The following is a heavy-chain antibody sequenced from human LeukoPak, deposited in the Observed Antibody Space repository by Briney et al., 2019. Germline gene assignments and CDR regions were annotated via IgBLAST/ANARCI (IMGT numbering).Heavy chain of an antibody. V-gene: IGHV4-61*02. J-gene: IGHJ4*02. CDR3: ARDATVVTTVVNNYFDY. CDR2: IYTSGST. Sequence: SQTLSLTCTVSGGSISSGSYYWSWIRQPAGKGLEWIGRIYTSGSTNYNPSLKSRVTISVDTSKNQFSLKLSSVTAADTAVYYCARDATVVTTVVNNYFDYWGQGTLVTVSS. D-gene: IGHD4-23*01. CDR1: GGSISSGSYY.